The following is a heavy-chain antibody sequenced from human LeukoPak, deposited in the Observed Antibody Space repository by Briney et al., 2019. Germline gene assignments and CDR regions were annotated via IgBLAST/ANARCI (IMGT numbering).Heavy chain of an antibody. Sequence: PSETLSLTCTVSGGSISSSSYYWGWIRQPPGKGLEWIGSIYYSGSTYYNPSLKSRVTISVDTSKNQFSLKLSSVTAADTAVYYCARRWRHYGPSSYMDVWGKGTTVTISS. CDR3: ARRWRHYGPSSYMDV. J-gene: IGHJ6*03. CDR1: GGSISSSSYY. V-gene: IGHV4-39*01. CDR2: IYYSGST. D-gene: IGHD3-10*01.